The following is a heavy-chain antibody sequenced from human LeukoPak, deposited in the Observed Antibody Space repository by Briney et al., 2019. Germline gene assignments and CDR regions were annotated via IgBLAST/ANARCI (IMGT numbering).Heavy chain of an antibody. J-gene: IGHJ3*02. CDR1: GFTFSDYY. CDR3: SRALNDAFDI. Sequence: GGSLRLSCAASGFTFSDYYMGWVRRAPGKGLEWVSFITHSGGGTYYPDSVKGRFTISRDNAKKSLYLQVNSLRAEDTAVYYCSRALNDAFDIWGQGKMLTVSS. V-gene: IGHV3-11*04. CDR2: ITHSGGGT.